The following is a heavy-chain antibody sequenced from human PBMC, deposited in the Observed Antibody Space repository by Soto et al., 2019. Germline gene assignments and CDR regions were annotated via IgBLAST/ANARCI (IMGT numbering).Heavy chain of an antibody. CDR1: GYTFISYD. V-gene: IGHV1-8*01. D-gene: IGHD2-15*01. CDR2: INPTSEYT. CDR3: ARHFHHGYSSD. Sequence: ASVKVSCKASGYTFISYDINCVRQAPGQGLEWVGWINPTSEYTAHAQKFQGRVTLTREISTATAYMELSSLTSEDTAVYFCARHFHHGYSSDWGPVTQNAVSS. J-gene: IGHJ4*02.